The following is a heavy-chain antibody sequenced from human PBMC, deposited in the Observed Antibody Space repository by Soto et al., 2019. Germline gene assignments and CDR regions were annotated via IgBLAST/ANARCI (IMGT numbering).Heavy chain of an antibody. V-gene: IGHV3-23*01. CDR3: AKGTQTYYYDSSGYTQRNYYYYGMDV. CDR2: ISGSGGST. D-gene: IGHD3-22*01. CDR1: GFTFSSYA. Sequence: PGGSLRLSCAASGFTFSSYAMSWFRQAPGKGLEWVSAISGSGGSTYYADSVKGRFTISRDNYKNTLYLQMNSLRAEDTAVYYCAKGTQTYYYDSSGYTQRNYYYYGMDVWGQGTTVTVSS. J-gene: IGHJ6*02.